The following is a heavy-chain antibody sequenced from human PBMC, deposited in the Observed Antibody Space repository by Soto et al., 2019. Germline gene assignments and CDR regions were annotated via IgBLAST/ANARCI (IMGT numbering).Heavy chain of an antibody. CDR1: GFTFSSYS. V-gene: IGHV3-48*01. D-gene: IGHD3-3*01. CDR3: AKYYDFWSGYSRATLDAFDI. J-gene: IGHJ3*02. Sequence: GGSLRLSCAASGFTFSSYSMNWVRQAPGKGLEWVSYISSSSSTIYYADSVKGRFTISRDNAKNSLYLQMNSLRAEDTAVYYCAKYYDFWSGYSRATLDAFDIWGQGTMVTVSS. CDR2: ISSSSSTI.